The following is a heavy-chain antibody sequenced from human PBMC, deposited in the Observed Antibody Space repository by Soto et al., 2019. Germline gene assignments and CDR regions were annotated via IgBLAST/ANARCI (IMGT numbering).Heavy chain of an antibody. V-gene: IGHV4-39*01. J-gene: IGHJ4*02. Sequence: SETLSLTCILYGRSISGSTYDWGWIRQPPGKGRECIGSVHYSGSTDYNPSLKSRVTISVDTSKNHFSLKLTSVTAADTAVYFCASFSGATYGDYGGGINYWGQGTLVTVSS. CDR2: VHYSGST. D-gene: IGHD4-17*01. CDR3: ASFSGATYGDYGGGINY. CDR1: GRSISGSTYD.